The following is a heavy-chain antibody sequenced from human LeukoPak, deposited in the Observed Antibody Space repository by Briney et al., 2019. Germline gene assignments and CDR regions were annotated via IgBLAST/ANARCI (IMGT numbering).Heavy chain of an antibody. J-gene: IGHJ6*03. D-gene: IGHD1-26*01. V-gene: IGHV1-46*01. CDR3: ARLARYSWSPISPLYYYYYMDV. CDR2: INPSDAST. Sequence: ASVKVSCKASGYTFTSYSMNWVRQAPGQGPEWMGIINPSDASTTYAQKFQGRVTMTRDMSTSTVYMELSSLRSEDTAVYYCARLARYSWSPISPLYYYYYMDVWGKGTTVTVSS. CDR1: GYTFTSYS.